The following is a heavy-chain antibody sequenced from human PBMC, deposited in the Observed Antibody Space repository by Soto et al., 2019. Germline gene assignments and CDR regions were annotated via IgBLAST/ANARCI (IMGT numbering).Heavy chain of an antibody. V-gene: IGHV1-69*06. CDR3: ARDLPSLEVRSYGMDV. CDR2: ITPVFGTP. CDR1: GGTFSSYR. J-gene: IGHJ6*02. Sequence: ASVKVSCKVSGGTFSSYRFSWVRQAPGQGLEWMGGITPVFGTPDYAQKFQGRVTVTADKSTNTAYMELSRLTSEDTAVYYCARDLPSLEVRSYGMDVWGQGTTVTVSS. D-gene: IGHD3-10*01.